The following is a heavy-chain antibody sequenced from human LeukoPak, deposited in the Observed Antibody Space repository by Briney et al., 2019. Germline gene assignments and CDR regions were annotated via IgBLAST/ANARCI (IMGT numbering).Heavy chain of an antibody. CDR3: VRSLRSADF. V-gene: IGHV3-74*01. CDR2: ISTDGSQT. Sequence: EGSLRLSCEASGFTFSNYCMHWVRQAPGKGLMWVSQISTDGSQTFYADSVKGRFTISRDNAKNTLFLQMDSLRPEDTAVYYCVRSLRSADFWGQGTLVTVSS. CDR1: GFTFSNYC. J-gene: IGHJ4*02.